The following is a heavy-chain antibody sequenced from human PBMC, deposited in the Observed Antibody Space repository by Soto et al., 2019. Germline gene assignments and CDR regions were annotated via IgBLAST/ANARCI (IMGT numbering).Heavy chain of an antibody. V-gene: IGHV3-NL1*01. CDR2: IYSGGST. D-gene: IGHD3-10*01. CDR1: GFTFSSYG. CDR3: ARCDGSATHCFFLAY. J-gene: IGHJ4*02. Sequence: GGSLRLSCAASGFTFSSYGMHWVHQAPGKGLEWVAVIYSGGSTYYADSVKGRFTISRDNSRNTLYLQMNSLRAEDTAVYFCARCDGSATHCFFLAYWGQGTPVTVSS.